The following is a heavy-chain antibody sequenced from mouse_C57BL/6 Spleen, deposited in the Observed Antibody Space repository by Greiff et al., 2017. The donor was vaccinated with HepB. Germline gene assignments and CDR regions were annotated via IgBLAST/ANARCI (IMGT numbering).Heavy chain of an antibody. CDR1: GYSITSCYY. V-gene: IGHV3-6*01. CDR2: ISYDGSN. J-gene: IGHJ4*01. CDR3: ASEGTTVVDAYAMDY. Sequence: EVQLQESGPGLVKPSQSLSLTCSVPGYSITSCYYWNWIRQFPGNKLEWMGYISYDGSNNYNPSLKNRISITRDTSKNQFFLKLNSVTTEDTATYYCASEGTTVVDAYAMDYWGQGTSVTVSS. D-gene: IGHD1-1*01.